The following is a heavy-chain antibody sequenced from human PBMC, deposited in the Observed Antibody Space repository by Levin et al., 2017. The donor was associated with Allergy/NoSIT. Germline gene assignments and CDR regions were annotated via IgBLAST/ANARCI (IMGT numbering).Heavy chain of an antibody. Sequence: SETLSLTCTVSGGSISSYYWSWIRQPPGKGLEWIGYIYYSGSTNYNPSLKSRVTISVDTSKNQFSLKLSSVTAADTAVYYCARARAYYYDSSGYYSQYYFDYWGQGTLVTVSS. CDR3: ARARAYYYDSSGYYSQYYFDY. J-gene: IGHJ4*02. CDR2: IYYSGST. D-gene: IGHD3-22*01. V-gene: IGHV4-59*01. CDR1: GGSISSYY.